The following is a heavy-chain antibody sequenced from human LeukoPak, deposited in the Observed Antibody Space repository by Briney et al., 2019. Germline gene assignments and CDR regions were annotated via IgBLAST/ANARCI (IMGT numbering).Heavy chain of an antibody. J-gene: IGHJ1*01. V-gene: IGHV1-18*01. CDR2: ISAYNGNT. CDR3: ARAETYYYDSSGYYGYFQH. CDR1: GYTFTSYG. D-gene: IGHD3-22*01. Sequence: ASVKVPCKASGYTFTSYGISWVRQAPGQGLEWMGWISAYNGNTNYAQKLQGRVTMTTDTSTSTAYMELRSLRSDDTAVYYCARAETYYYDSSGYYGYFQHWGQGTLVTVSS.